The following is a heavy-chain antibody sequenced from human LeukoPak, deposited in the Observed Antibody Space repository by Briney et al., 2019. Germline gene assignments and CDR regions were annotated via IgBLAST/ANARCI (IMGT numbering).Heavy chain of an antibody. CDR1: GFTFSDYY. CDR2: ISSSGSTI. CDR3: ARDREGDGYNFAAFDI. Sequence: GGSLRLSRAASGFTFSDYYMSWIRQAPGKGLEWVSYISSSGSTIYYADSVKGRFTISRDNAKYSLYLQMNSLRAEDMAVYYCARDREGDGYNFAAFDIWGQGTMVTVSS. V-gene: IGHV3-11*04. D-gene: IGHD5-24*01. J-gene: IGHJ3*02.